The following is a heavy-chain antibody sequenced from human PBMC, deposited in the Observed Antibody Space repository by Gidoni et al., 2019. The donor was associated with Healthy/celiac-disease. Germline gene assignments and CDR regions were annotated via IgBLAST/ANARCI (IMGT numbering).Heavy chain of an antibody. CDR1: GGSVSSGSYS. J-gene: IGHJ4*02. Sequence: QVQLQESGPGLVTTSETLSLTCTVSGGSVSSGSYSWSWIRQPPGKGLEWIGYIYYSGSTNYNPSLKSRVTISVDTSKNQFSLKLSSVTAADTAVYYCARDRYSGSYYDYWGQGTLVTVSS. CDR2: IYYSGST. V-gene: IGHV4-61*01. D-gene: IGHD1-26*01. CDR3: ARDRYSGSYYDY.